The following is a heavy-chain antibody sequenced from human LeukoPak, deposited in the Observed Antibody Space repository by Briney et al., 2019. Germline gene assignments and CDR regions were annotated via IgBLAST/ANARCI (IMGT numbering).Heavy chain of an antibody. CDR1: GFTFSSHW. V-gene: IGHV3-7*03. CDR2: INQDGTEQ. CDR3: AKDLPEYQLLGYFDY. Sequence: PGGSLRLSCAASGFTFSSHWMSWVRQAPGKGLEWVANINQDGTEQYYVDSVKGRFTISRDNSKNTLYLQMNSLRAEDTAVYYCAKDLPEYQLLGYFDYWGQGTLVTVSS. J-gene: IGHJ4*02. D-gene: IGHD2-2*01.